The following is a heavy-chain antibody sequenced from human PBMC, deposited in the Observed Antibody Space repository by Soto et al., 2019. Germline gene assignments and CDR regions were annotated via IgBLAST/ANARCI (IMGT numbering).Heavy chain of an antibody. V-gene: IGHV3-30*18. CDR1: GLTFRNYG. CDR2: VSYDGNKK. D-gene: IGHD2-8*02. CDR3: AKDRSLGYCAGGDCYYYYGMDV. J-gene: IGHJ6*02. Sequence: GGSLRLSCEGSGLTFRNYGIHWVRQAPGKGLEWVAVVSYDGNKKYYGDSVKGRFTISRDNSKTSVYLQVNSLRPEDTAVYYCAKDRSLGYCAGGDCYYYYGMDVWGQGTTVTV.